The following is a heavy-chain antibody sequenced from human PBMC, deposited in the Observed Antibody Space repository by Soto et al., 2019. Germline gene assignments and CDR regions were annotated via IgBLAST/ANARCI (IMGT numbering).Heavy chain of an antibody. CDR1: GFSLSTSGVG. V-gene: IGHV2-5*02. CDR2: IYWDDDK. D-gene: IGHD3-22*01. J-gene: IGHJ5*02. Sequence: QITLKESGPTLVKPTQTLTLTCTFSGFSLSTSGVGVGWIRQPPGKALEWLALIYWDDDKRYSPSLKSRLTLTKDPPKTQVVLTMTHMDPVDTATYYCAHFKSTMIPPIGFDPWGQGTLVTVSS. CDR3: AHFKSTMIPPIGFDP.